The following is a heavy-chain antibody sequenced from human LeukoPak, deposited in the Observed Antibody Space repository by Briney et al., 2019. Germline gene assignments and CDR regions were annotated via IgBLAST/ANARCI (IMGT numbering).Heavy chain of an antibody. CDR2: IYPGGSDI. J-gene: IGHJ6*03. D-gene: IGHD3-22*01. CDR3: ARLRYYDSSGYYSLDQYYYYYYMDV. V-gene: IGHV5-51*01. CDR1: EYSFPNYC. Sequence: GESLKISCKHSEYSFPNYCIGWVRQMPGKGLEWMGIIYPGGSDIRYSPSFQGQVTISADKSISTAYLQWSSLKASDTAMYYCARLRYYDSSGYYSLDQYYYYYYMDVWGKGTTVTVSS.